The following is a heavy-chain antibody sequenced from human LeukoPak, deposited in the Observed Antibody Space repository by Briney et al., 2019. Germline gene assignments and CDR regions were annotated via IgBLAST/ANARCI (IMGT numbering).Heavy chain of an antibody. Sequence: GGSLRLSCAASGFTFSSYAMHWVRQAPGKGREWVAVISYDGSNKYYADSVKGRFTISRDNSKNTLYLQMNSLRAEHTAVYYCARDIGEQWLVHWFDPWGQGTLVTVSS. V-gene: IGHV3-30*04. CDR3: ARDIGEQWLVHWFDP. D-gene: IGHD6-19*01. CDR1: GFTFSSYA. CDR2: ISYDGSNK. J-gene: IGHJ5*02.